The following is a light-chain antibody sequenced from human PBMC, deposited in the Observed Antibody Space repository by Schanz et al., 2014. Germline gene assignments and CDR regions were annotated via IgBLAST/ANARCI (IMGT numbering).Light chain of an antibody. CDR2: KAS. J-gene: IGKJ4*01. CDR1: QSISSW. Sequence: DIQMTQSPSTLSASVGDRVTITCRASQSISSWLAWYQQKPGKAPNLLIYKASTLETGVPSRFSGSGSGTEFTLTVSSLQPDDFATYYCQQYNSYSALTFGGGTKVEIQ. V-gene: IGKV1-5*03. CDR3: QQYNSYSALT.